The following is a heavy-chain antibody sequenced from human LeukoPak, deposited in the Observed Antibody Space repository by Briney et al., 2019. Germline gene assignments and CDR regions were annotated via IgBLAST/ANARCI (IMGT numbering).Heavy chain of an antibody. Sequence: GGSLRLSCAASGFTFSSYSMNWVRQAPGKGLKWVSSISSSSSYIYYADSVKGRFTISRDNAKNSLYLQMNSLRAEDTAVYYCARDVGSSGYYYFDYWGQGTLVTVSS. D-gene: IGHD3-22*01. CDR3: ARDVGSSGYYYFDY. CDR2: ISSSSSYI. J-gene: IGHJ4*02. V-gene: IGHV3-21*01. CDR1: GFTFSSYS.